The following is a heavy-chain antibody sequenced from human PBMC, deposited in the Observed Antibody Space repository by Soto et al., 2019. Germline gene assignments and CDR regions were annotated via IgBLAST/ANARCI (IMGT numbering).Heavy chain of an antibody. D-gene: IGHD6-13*01. V-gene: IGHV5-51*01. CDR1: GYSFTSYW. CDR3: ARPSSSSDDSMDV. CDR2: IYPGDSDT. Sequence: GESLKISCKGSGYSFTSYWIGWVRQMPGKGLEWMGIIYPGDSDTRYSPSFQGQVTISADKSISTAYLQWSSLKASDTAMYYCARPSSSSDDSMDVWGQGTTVTVSS. J-gene: IGHJ6*02.